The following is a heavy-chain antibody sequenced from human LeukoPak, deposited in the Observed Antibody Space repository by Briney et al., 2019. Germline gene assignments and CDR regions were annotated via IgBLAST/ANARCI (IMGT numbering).Heavy chain of an antibody. V-gene: IGHV3-30*02. CDR2: IRHDESVR. J-gene: IGHJ6*03. D-gene: IGHD2/OR15-2a*01. CDR1: GFTFSSYG. CDR3: AKDAYGGATFFYYMDV. Sequence: GGSLRLSCAASGFTFSSYGMHWVRQAPGKGLEWVAFIRHDESVRYYADSVKGRFTISRDNAKNSLSLQMNSLSDEDTAVYYCAKDAYGGATFFYYMDVWGKGTTVTVSS.